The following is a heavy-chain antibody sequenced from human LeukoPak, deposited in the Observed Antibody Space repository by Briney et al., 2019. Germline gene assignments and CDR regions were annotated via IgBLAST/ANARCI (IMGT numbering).Heavy chain of an antibody. V-gene: IGHV4-59*01. CDR2: IYYSGST. CDR1: GGSISSYY. D-gene: IGHD2-21*02. J-gene: IGHJ3*02. CDR3: ARVRDRHIVVVTASGAFDI. Sequence: SETLSLTCTVSGGSISSYYWSWIRQPPGKGLEWIGYIYYSGSTNYSPSLKSRVTISVDTSKNQFSLKLSSVTAADTAVYYCARVRDRHIVVVTASGAFDIWGQGTMVTVSS.